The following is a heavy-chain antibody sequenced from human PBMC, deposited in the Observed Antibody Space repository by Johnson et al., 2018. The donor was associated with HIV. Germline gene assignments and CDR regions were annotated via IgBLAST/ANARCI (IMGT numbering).Heavy chain of an antibody. Sequence: VQLVESGGGVVQPGRSLRLSCVAYGFTISNYGMHWVRQAPGKGLEWVAVMWYDGSNKYYADSVKGRFTISRDNSKNTLYLQMNSLRAEDTAVYYCAKGPYYYDSSDDTDAFDIWGQGTMVTVSS. CDR1: GFTISNYG. V-gene: IGHV3-33*06. D-gene: IGHD3-22*01. CDR3: AKGPYYYDSSDDTDAFDI. J-gene: IGHJ3*02. CDR2: MWYDGSNK.